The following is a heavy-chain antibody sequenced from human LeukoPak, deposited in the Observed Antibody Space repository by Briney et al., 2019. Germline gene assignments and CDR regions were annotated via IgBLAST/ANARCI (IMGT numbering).Heavy chain of an antibody. CDR2: ISASGDSM. CDR3: EDGGGEWFGELNYYYNGMDV. Sequence: GGSLRLSCAASGFTFSSYVMSWVRQAPGKGLEWFSAISASGDSMYYIESVKGRFTISRDNSKNTLYVQMNSLKAEDMAVYYCEDGGGEWFGELNYYYNGMDVWGQGTTVTVSS. J-gene: IGHJ6*02. D-gene: IGHD3-10*01. V-gene: IGHV3-23*01. CDR1: GFTFSSYV.